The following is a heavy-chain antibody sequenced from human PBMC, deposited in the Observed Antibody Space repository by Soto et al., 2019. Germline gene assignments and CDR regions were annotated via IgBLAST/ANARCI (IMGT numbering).Heavy chain of an antibody. D-gene: IGHD3-22*01. CDR3: ASNLGYYYDSSGPYDY. J-gene: IGHJ4*02. CDR1: GGTFSSYA. V-gene: IGHV1-69*06. CDR2: IIPICGTA. Sequence: SVKVSCKASGGTFSSYAISWVRQAPGQGLEWMGGIIPICGTANYAQKFQGRVTITADKSTSTAYMEQSSLRSEDTAVYYCASNLGYYYDSSGPYDYWGQGTLVTVSS.